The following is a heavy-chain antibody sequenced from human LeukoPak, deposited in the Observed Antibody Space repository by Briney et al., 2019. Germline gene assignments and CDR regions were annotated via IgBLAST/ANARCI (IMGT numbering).Heavy chain of an antibody. Sequence: PSETLSLTCTVSGGSISSYYWSWIRQPPGEGLEWIGYIHYTGSTNYNPSLRSRVTISVDTSKTRFSLKLSSVTAADTAVYYCARGDGDYLFVYWGQGTLVTVSS. D-gene: IGHD4-17*01. CDR1: GGSISSYY. J-gene: IGHJ4*02. CDR3: ARGDGDYLFVY. V-gene: IGHV4-59*01. CDR2: IHYTGST.